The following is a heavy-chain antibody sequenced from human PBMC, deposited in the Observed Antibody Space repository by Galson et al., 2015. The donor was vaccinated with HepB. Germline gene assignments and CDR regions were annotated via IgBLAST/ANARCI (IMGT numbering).Heavy chain of an antibody. J-gene: IGHJ4*02. CDR2: IKYDGNNK. Sequence: SLRLSCAVSGFTLSSSGMHWVRQAPGKGLEWVAVIKYDGNNKYYVDSVKGRFTISRDSSKNTLYLQMNSLRGEDTAVYYCVRDLGRVTAIPFHWGQGTLVTVSS. V-gene: IGHV3-33*01. D-gene: IGHD2-21*02. CDR1: GFTLSSSG. CDR3: VRDLGRVTAIPFH.